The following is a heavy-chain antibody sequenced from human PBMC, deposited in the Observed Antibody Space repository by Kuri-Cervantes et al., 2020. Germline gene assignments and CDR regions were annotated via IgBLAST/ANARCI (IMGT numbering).Heavy chain of an antibody. D-gene: IGHD2-8*01. CDR1: GYTFTSYY. V-gene: IGHV1-46*01. CDR3: ARGLHRILYYAVGGDWFDP. Sequence: ASVKVSCKASGYTFTSYYMHWVRQAPGQGLEWMGIINPSGGSTSYAQKFQGRVTMTRDTSTSTVYMELSSLRSEDTAVYYCARGLHRILYYAVGGDWFDPWGQGTLVTVSS. CDR2: INPSGGST. J-gene: IGHJ5*02.